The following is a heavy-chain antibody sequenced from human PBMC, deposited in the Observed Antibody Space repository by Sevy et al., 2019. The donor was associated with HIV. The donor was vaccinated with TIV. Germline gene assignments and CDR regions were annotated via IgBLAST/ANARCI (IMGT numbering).Heavy chain of an antibody. Sequence: GGSLRLSCAASGFTFSIAWMSWVRQTPGKGLEWVGRIKSKTDGGTTDYAAPVKGRFTISRDDSKNPLYLQMNNLKTEDTALYYCTIDGLFDPWGQGTLVTVSS. V-gene: IGHV3-15*01. CDR3: TIDGLFDP. CDR1: GFTFSIAW. D-gene: IGHD3-16*02. CDR2: IKSKTDGGTT. J-gene: IGHJ5*02.